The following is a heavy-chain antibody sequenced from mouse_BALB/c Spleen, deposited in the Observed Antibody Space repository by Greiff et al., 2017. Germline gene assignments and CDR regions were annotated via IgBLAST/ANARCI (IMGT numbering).Heavy chain of an antibody. J-gene: IGHJ3*01. V-gene: IGHV1-14*01. CDR1: GYTFTSYV. CDR3: ARPTTVVDPWFAY. CDR2: INPYNDGT. D-gene: IGHD1-1*01. Sequence: VQLQQSGPELVKPGASVKMSCKASGYTFTSYVMHWVKQKPGQGLEWIGYINPYNDGTKYNEKFKGKATLTSDKSSSTAYMELSSLTSEDSAVYYCARPTTVVDPWFAYWGQGTLVTVSA.